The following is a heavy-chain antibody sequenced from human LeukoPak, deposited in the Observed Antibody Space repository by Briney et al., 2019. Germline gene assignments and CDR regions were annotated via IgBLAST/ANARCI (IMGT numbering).Heavy chain of an antibody. V-gene: IGHV4-59*08. CDR2: IYYSGST. CDR1: GGSISSYY. J-gene: IGHJ4*02. CDR3: ARGNDYGDYDYDY. D-gene: IGHD4-17*01. Sequence: SETLSLTCTVSGGSISSYYWSWIRQPPGKGLEWIGYIYYSGSTNYNPSLKSRVTISVDTSKNQFSLKLSSVTAADTAVYYCARGNDYGDYDYDYWGQGTLVTVSS.